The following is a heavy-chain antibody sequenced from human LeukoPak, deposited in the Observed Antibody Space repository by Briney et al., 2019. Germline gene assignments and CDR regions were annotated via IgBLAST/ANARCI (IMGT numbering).Heavy chain of an antibody. V-gene: IGHV3-30*01. CDR3: ARDFEAHDLRPIGY. J-gene: IGHJ4*02. CDR1: GFTFSSYA. CDR2: ISYGGDNR. Sequence: SGRSLRLSCAASGFTFSSYAMHWVRQAPGKGLEWVAVISYGGDNRYYADSVKGRFTISRDSSKNTLYLQMNSLRAEDTAVYYCARDFEAHDLRPIGYWGQGTLVTVSS. D-gene: IGHD3-3*01.